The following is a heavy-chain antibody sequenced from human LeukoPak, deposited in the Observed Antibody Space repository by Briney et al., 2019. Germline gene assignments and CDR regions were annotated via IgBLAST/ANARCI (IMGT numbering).Heavy chain of an antibody. J-gene: IGHJ4*02. CDR3: AKPGPYSSGWLGVLDS. CDR1: GFTFSSNA. CDR2: ISGSGGST. V-gene: IGHV3-23*01. D-gene: IGHD6-19*01. Sequence: PGGSLRLSCAASGFTFSSNAMSWVRQAPGKGPEWVSAISGSGGSTYYADSVKGRFTISRDNSKNTLYLQMNSLRAEDTAVYYCAKPGPYSSGWLGVLDSWGQGTLVIVSS.